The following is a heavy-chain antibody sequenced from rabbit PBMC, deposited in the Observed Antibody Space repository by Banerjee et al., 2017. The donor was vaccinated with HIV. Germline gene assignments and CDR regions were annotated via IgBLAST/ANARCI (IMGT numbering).Heavy chain of an antibody. CDR1: GWSFSSSYY. CDR2: IYAGSSGNA. CDR3: ARDAGGDGYSNDL. D-gene: IGHD7-1*01. Sequence: QEQLEESGGDLVKPEGSLTLTCTASGWSFSSSYYMCWVRQAPGKRPEWIACIYAGSSGNAVYASWAKGRFTISKTSSTTVTLQMTSLTAADTATYFCARDAGGDGYSNDLWGPGTLVTVS. J-gene: IGHJ4*01. V-gene: IGHV1S45*01.